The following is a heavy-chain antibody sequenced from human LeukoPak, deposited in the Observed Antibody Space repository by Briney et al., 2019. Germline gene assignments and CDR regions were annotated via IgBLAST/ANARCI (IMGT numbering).Heavy chain of an antibody. V-gene: IGHV4-39*01. J-gene: IGHJ3*02. CDR3: ARHDLKLVDAFDI. CDR2: IYYSGST. CDR1: GGPISSSSYY. D-gene: IGHD6-13*01. Sequence: SETLSLTCTVSGGPISSSSYYWGWIRQPPGKGLEWIGSIYYSGSTYYNPSLKSRVTISVDTSKNQFSLKLSSVTAADTAVYYCARHDLKLVDAFDIWGQGTMVTVSS.